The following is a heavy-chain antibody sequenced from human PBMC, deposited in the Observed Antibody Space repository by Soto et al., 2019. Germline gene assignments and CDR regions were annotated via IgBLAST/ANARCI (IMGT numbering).Heavy chain of an antibody. Sequence: SETLSLTCTVSGHSISTSSYYWGWIRQSPGKGLEWIGSLYYSGTIYYNPSLKSRVTISVDTSKNQFSLRAYSVTAADTAVYYCARHDWSRFYGMDVWGQGTTVTVSS. V-gene: IGHV4-39*01. CDR3: ARHDWSRFYGMDV. D-gene: IGHD2-2*01. CDR1: GHSISTSSYY. CDR2: LYYSGTI. J-gene: IGHJ6*02.